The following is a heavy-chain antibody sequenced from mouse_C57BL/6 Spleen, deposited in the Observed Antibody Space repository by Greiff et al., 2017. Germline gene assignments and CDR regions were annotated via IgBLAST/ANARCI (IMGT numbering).Heavy chain of an antibody. CDR2: IYPGDGDT. V-gene: IGHV1-80*01. Sequence: VQLQQSGAELVKPGASVKISCKASGYAFSSYWMNWVKQRPGKGLAWIGQIYPGDGDTNYNGKFKGKATLAADKSSSTAYLQLSSLTSADSAVYFCARLDDGYFDYWGQGTTLTVSS. CDR3: ARLDDGYFDY. CDR1: GYAFSSYW. D-gene: IGHD2-3*01. J-gene: IGHJ2*01.